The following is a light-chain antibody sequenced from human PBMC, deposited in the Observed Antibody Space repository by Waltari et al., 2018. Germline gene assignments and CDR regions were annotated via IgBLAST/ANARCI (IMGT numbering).Light chain of an antibody. J-gene: IGKJ3*01. CDR1: QSVRSSY. Sequence: EIVLTQSPGTLSLSPGERATLSCRASQSVRSSYLAWYQQKPGQAPRLLFYGASSRATVIPDRFSGSGSGTDFTLTIGRLEPEDVAVYYCQQYYSTIFTFGPGTKVDLK. V-gene: IGKV3-20*01. CDR3: QQYYSTIFT. CDR2: GAS.